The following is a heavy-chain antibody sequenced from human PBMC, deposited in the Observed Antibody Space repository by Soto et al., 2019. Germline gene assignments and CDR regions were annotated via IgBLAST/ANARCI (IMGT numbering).Heavy chain of an antibody. D-gene: IGHD4-17*01. CDR2: IQQDGSEK. V-gene: IGHV3-7*03. CDR3: ARVRYGGYSYYFDY. Sequence: PGGSLRLSCAVSGFTFSRFWMGWVRQAPGRGLGWVANIQQDGSEKYYVDSVKGRFTMSKDNVKNSLYLQMNSLGAEDTAVYYCARVRYGGYSYYFDYWGQGALVTVSS. J-gene: IGHJ4*02. CDR1: GFTFSRFW.